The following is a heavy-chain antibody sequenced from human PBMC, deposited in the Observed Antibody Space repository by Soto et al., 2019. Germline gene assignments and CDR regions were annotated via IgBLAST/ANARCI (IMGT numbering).Heavy chain of an antibody. D-gene: IGHD3-22*01. V-gene: IGHV1-69*02. Sequence: QVQLVQSGAEVKKPGSSVKVSCKASGGTFSSYTISWVRQAPGQGLEWVGRIIPILGIANYAQKFQGRVTITADKSTSTAYMELSSLRSEDTAVYYCARAPDSSLDYYYGMDVWGQGTTVTVSS. CDR3: ARAPDSSLDYYYGMDV. J-gene: IGHJ6*02. CDR1: GGTFSSYT. CDR2: IIPILGIA.